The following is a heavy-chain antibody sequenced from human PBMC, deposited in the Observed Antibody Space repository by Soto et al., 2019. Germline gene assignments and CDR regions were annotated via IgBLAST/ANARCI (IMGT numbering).Heavy chain of an antibody. J-gene: IGHJ4*02. CDR2: IKEDGSEK. CDR3: ARGRALHR. V-gene: IGHV3-7*04. CDR1: GLTFRDSF. Sequence: GGSLRLSCAASGLTFRDSFMSWVRQAPGKGLEWVANIKEDGSEKYYADSVRGRFTISRDNAKDSLSLQMNSLRGDDTAVYFCARGRALHRWGQGTLATVSS.